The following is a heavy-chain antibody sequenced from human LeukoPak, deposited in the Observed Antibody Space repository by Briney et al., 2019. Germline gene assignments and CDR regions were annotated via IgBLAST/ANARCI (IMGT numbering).Heavy chain of an antibody. V-gene: IGHV3-53*01. CDR1: GFPVSTYY. CDR2: IYSGGST. CDR3: ARGLGYCTSTTCLLPFDY. D-gene: IGHD2-2*01. Sequence: PGGSLRLSCAASGFPVSTYYMTWVRQAPGKGLECVSVIYSGGSTYYADSVKGRFTVSRDNSKNTLYLQMNSLRAEDTAMYYCARGLGYCTSTTCLLPFDYWGQGTLVTVSS. J-gene: IGHJ4*02.